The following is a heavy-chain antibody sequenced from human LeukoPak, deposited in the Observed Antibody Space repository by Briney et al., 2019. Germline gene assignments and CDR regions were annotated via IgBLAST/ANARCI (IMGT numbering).Heavy chain of an antibody. CDR3: ARDLGTTGWHTFDY. V-gene: IGHV6-1*01. CDR2: TYYRSKWYN. CDR1: GDSVSSKNGA. J-gene: IGHJ4*02. D-gene: IGHD6-19*01. Sequence: SQTLSLTCAVSGDSVSSKNGAWNWIRQSPSRRLESLGRTYYRSKWYNDYAESMEGRMTISQDTSKNQYSLHLNSVTPDDTAVYYCARDLGTTGWHTFDYWGQGTLVTVSS.